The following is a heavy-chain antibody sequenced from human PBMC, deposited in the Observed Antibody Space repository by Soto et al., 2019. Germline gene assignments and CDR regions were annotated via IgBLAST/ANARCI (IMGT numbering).Heavy chain of an antibody. CDR1: GYTFTNYG. CDR3: ARDEVPAANWLDP. CDR2: ISGYNGNT. V-gene: IGHV1-18*04. D-gene: IGHD2-2*01. J-gene: IGHJ5*02. Sequence: GASVKVSCKASGYTFTNYGITWVRQAPGQGLEWMGWISGYNGNTNYAQNLQGRVTMTTDTSTSTAYMELRSLRSDDTAVYYCARDEVPAANWLDPWGQGTLVTVSS.